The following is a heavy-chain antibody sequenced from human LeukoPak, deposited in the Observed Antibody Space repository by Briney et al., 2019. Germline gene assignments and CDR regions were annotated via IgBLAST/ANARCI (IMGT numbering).Heavy chain of an antibody. D-gene: IGHD3-22*01. CDR2: ISGSGSGGST. V-gene: IGHV3-23*01. J-gene: IGHJ4*02. Sequence: GGSLRLSCAASGFTFSSSAMSWVRQAPGKGLEWVSSISGSGSGGSTYYADSVKGRFTISRDNSKNTLYLQMNSLRAEDTAVYYCAGDRYYYDSGGFTIWGRGTLATVSS. CDR3: AGDRYYYDSGGFTI. CDR1: GFTFSSSA.